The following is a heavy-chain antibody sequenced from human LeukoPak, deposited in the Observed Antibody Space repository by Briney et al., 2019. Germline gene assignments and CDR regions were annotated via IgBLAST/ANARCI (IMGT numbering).Heavy chain of an antibody. V-gene: IGHV3-33*01. CDR2: VWNDGSNE. Sequence: PGGSLRLSCAASGFMFRSYAMHWVRQAPGKGPEGVAVVWNDGSNENYVDSVKGRFTISRDNAKNTLYPQMNSLRAEDTALYYCARVDTAMGSLDYWGQGILVTVSS. CDR1: GFMFRSYA. CDR3: ARVDTAMGSLDY. D-gene: IGHD5-18*01. J-gene: IGHJ4*02.